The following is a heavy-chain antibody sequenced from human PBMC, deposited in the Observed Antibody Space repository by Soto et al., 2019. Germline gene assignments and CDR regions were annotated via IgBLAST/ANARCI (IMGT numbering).Heavy chain of an antibody. CDR3: ARQGLLWFGEYLDY. V-gene: IGHV4-39*01. CDR2: IYYSGST. CDR1: GGSISSSSYY. D-gene: IGHD3-10*01. Sequence: SETLSLTCTVSGGSISSSSYYWGWIRQPPGKGLEWIGSIYYSGSTYYNPSLKSRVTISVDTSKNQFSLKLSSVTAADTVVYYCARQGLLWFGEYLDYWGQGTLVTVSS. J-gene: IGHJ4*02.